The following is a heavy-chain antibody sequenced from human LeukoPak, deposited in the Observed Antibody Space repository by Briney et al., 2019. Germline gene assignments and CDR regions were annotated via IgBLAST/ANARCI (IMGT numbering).Heavy chain of an antibody. CDR1: GGTFNSYA. CDR3: ARGGIVGATGLDY. D-gene: IGHD1-26*01. V-gene: IGHV1-69*04. J-gene: IGHJ4*02. CDR2: IIPILGIA. Sequence: SVKVSCKASGGTFNSYAISWVRQAPGQGLEWMGRIIPILGIANYAQKFQGRVTITADKSTSTAYMELSSLRSEDTAVYYCARGGIVGATGLDYWGQGTLVTVSS.